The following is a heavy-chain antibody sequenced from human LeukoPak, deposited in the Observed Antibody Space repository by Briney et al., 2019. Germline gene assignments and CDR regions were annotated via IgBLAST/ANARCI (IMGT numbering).Heavy chain of an antibody. J-gene: IGHJ4*02. CDR2: GYYSGNI. CDR3: ARRRGSGWYWEFDY. CDR1: GGSISSSTYY. V-gene: IGHV4-39*01. D-gene: IGHD6-19*01. Sequence: SETLSLTCTVSGGSISSSTYYWGWIRQPPGKGLEWIGSGYYSGNIYYNPSLKSRVTISVDTPKNQFSLKLSSVTAADTAVYYCARRRGSGWYWEFDYWGQGTLVTVSS.